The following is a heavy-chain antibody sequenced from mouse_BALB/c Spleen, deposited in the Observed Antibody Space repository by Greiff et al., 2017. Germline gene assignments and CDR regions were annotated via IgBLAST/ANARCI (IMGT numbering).Heavy chain of an antibody. J-gene: IGHJ4*01. CDR1: GYSITSDYA. CDR3: ARKGAMDY. V-gene: IGHV3-2*02. CDR2: ISYSGNT. Sequence: EVQLQESGPGLVKPSQSLSLTCTVTGYSITSDYAWNWIRQFPGNKLEWMGYISYSGNTSYNPYLKSRISITRDTSKNQFFLQLNSVTTEDTATYYCARKGAMDYWGQGTSVTVSS.